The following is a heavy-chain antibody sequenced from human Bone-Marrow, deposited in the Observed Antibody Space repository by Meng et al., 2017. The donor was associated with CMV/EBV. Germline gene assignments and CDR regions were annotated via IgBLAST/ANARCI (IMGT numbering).Heavy chain of an antibody. CDR1: GFTFSSYA. CDR2: ISYDGSNK. D-gene: IGHD2-21*01. J-gene: IGHJ6*02. V-gene: IGHV3-30-3*01. CDR3: ARRCGGGWSGGMDV. Sequence: GESLKISCAASGFTFSSYAMHWVRQAPGKGLEWVAVISYDGSNKYYADSVKGRFTISRDNSQNMLYLRMNSLRAEDTAVYYCARRCGGGWSGGMDVWGQGTTVTVSS.